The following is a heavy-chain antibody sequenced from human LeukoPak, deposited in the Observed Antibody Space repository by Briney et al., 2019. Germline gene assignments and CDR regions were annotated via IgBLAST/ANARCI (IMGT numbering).Heavy chain of an antibody. J-gene: IGHJ4*02. CDR3: ARHYGGNSFDY. Sequence: PSETLSLTCTVSGGSISSGGYYWSWIRQHPGKGLEWTGYIYYSGSTYYNPSLKSRVTISVDTSKNQFSLKLSPVTAADTAVYYCARHYGGNSFDYWGQGTLVTVSS. D-gene: IGHD4-23*01. CDR1: GGSISSGGYY. V-gene: IGHV4-31*03. CDR2: IYYSGST.